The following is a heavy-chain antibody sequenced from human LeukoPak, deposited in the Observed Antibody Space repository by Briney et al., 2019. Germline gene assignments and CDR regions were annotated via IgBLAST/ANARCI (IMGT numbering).Heavy chain of an antibody. CDR1: GFTIGDYA. CDR3: TRASGYYYLDAFDI. J-gene: IGHJ3*02. CDR2: IRSKAYGGTT. Sequence: GGSLRLSCTASGFTIGDYAMSWVRQAPGKGLEWVGFIRSKAYGGTTEYAASVKGRFTISRDDSKSIAYLQMNSLKTEDTAVYYCTRASGYYYLDAFDIWGQGTMVTVSS. D-gene: IGHD3-22*01. V-gene: IGHV3-49*04.